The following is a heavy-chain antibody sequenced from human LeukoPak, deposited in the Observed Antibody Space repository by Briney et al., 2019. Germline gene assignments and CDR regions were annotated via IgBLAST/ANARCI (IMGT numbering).Heavy chain of an antibody. D-gene: IGHD5-12*01. Sequence: SVKVSCKASGYTFTSYDINWVRQATGQGLEWMGWMSPDSGYTGYAQTFQGRVTLTRNTSVSTAFMELSGLRSEDTAVYYREIYTGYDSFWGQGTLVTVSS. CDR2: MSPDSGYT. J-gene: IGHJ4*02. CDR3: EIYTGYDSF. CDR1: GYTFTSYD. V-gene: IGHV1-8*01.